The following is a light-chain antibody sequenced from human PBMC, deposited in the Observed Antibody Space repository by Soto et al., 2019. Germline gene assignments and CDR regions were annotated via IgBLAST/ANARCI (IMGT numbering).Light chain of an antibody. Sequence: SYELTQPPSVSVSPGQTASISCSGDKLGDKYACWYHQKPGQSPVLVIYQDTKRPSGIPERLSGSISGNTATLTISGTQAVDEADYYCQTWDSSTVVFGGGTKLTVL. CDR2: QDT. V-gene: IGLV3-1*01. CDR1: KLGDKY. J-gene: IGLJ2*01. CDR3: QTWDSSTVV.